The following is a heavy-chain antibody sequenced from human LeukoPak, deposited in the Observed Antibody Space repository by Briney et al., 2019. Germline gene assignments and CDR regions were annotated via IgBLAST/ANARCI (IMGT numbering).Heavy chain of an antibody. CDR1: GFTFSSYG. D-gene: IGHD3-22*01. Sequence: GGSLRLSCAASGFTFSSYGMHWVRQAPGKGLEWVAVISYDGSNKYYADSVKGRFTISRDNSKNTLYLQMNSLRAEDTAVYYCAKDHCYDSSVDYWGQGTLVTVSS. J-gene: IGHJ4*02. CDR3: AKDHCYDSSVDY. CDR2: ISYDGSNK. V-gene: IGHV3-30*18.